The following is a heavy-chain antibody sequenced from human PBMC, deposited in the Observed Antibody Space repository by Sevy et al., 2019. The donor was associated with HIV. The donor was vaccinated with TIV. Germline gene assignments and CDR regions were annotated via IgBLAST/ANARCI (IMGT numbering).Heavy chain of an antibody. CDR2: IKSKTDGGSA. D-gene: IGHD3-3*01. Sequence: GGSLGLSCAASGYTFNNAWMSWVRQAPGKGLEWLGRIKSKTDGGSAEYASPVKGRFTISRDDSKSTLYLQMNRLRTEDTGVYYCTGATVFGATWFDPWGQGALVTVSS. J-gene: IGHJ5*02. V-gene: IGHV3-15*01. CDR1: GYTFNNAW. CDR3: TGATVFGATWFDP.